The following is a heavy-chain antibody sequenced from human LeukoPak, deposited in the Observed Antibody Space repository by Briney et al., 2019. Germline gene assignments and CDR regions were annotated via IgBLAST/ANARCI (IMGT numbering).Heavy chain of an antibody. V-gene: IGHV5-51*01. CDR3: ARRRGILTGSNYYYYMDV. Sequence: GESLKISCKSSGYSFTSYWIGWVRQMPGKGLEWMGIIYPGDSDTRYSPSFQGQVTISADKSISTAYLQWSSLKASDTAMYYCARRRGILTGSNYYYYMDVWGKGTTVTVSS. CDR2: IYPGDSDT. J-gene: IGHJ6*03. D-gene: IGHD3-9*01. CDR1: GYSFTSYW.